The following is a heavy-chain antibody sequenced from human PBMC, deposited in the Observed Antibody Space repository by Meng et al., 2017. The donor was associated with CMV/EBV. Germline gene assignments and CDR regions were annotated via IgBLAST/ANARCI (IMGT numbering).Heavy chain of an antibody. CDR1: GGSISSSNW. Sequence: SGGSISSSNWWRWVRQPPGKGLEWIGEIYHSGSTNYNPSLKSRVTISVDKSKNQFSLKLSSVTAADTAVYYCARGSDEAAAGTSYFDYWGQGTLVTVSS. D-gene: IGHD6-13*01. CDR3: ARGSDEAAAGTSYFDY. V-gene: IGHV4-4*02. J-gene: IGHJ4*02. CDR2: IYHSGST.